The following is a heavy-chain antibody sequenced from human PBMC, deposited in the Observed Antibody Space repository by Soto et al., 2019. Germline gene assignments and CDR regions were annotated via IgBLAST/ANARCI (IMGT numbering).Heavy chain of an antibody. CDR2: INPSGGST. Sequence: ASVKVSCKASGYTFTSYYMHWVRQAPGQGLEWTGIINPSGGSTKYAQKFQGRVTITRDTSASTAYMELSSLRSEDTAVYYCARAARYGSGSYYNPYYFDYWGQGTLVTVSS. J-gene: IGHJ4*02. CDR3: ARAARYGSGSYYNPYYFDY. D-gene: IGHD3-10*01. CDR1: GYTFTSYY. V-gene: IGHV1-46*01.